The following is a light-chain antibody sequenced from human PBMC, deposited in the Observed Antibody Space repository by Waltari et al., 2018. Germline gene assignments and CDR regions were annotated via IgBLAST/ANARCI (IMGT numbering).Light chain of an antibody. V-gene: IGLV2-14*01. CDR1: SNDVGGYGY. CDR2: EVS. Sequence: QSALTQPASVSGSPGQSITISCTGTSNDVGGYGYVSWYQQYPGRAPKLIIYEVSYRPSGISTRFSGSKSGNTASLTISGRQAADEAYYYGSSHTSTVPHVFGTGTRVTV. J-gene: IGLJ1*01. CDR3: SSHTSTVPHV.